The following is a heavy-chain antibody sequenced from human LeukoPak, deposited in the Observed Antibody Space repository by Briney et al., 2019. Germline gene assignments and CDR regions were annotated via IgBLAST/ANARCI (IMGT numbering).Heavy chain of an antibody. D-gene: IGHD4/OR15-4a*01. CDR3: AKDQGSGHGAYTWGTFDF. Sequence: GGSRRLSCTTSGFTFSNYAMSWVRQAPGKGLEWVSGINGRGDSTVYADAVKGRFTISRDNFKSTLYLQMNSLRVEDTAGYYCAKDQGSGHGAYTWGTFDFWGLETLVTVSS. CDR1: GFTFSNYA. CDR2: INGRGDST. V-gene: IGHV3-23*01. J-gene: IGHJ4*01.